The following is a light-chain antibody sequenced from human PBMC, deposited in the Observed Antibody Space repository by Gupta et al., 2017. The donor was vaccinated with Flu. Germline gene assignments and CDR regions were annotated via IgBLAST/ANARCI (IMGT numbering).Light chain of an antibody. V-gene: IGKV1-5*03. CDR2: KAS. CDR1: QSISSW. CDR3: QQYNSYWT. Sequence: SPSTLSASVGDRVTITCRASQSISSWLAWYQQKPGKAPKLLIYKASSLESGVPSRFSGSGSGTEFTLTISTLQPDDFATYYCQQYNSYWTFGQGTKVEIK. J-gene: IGKJ1*01.